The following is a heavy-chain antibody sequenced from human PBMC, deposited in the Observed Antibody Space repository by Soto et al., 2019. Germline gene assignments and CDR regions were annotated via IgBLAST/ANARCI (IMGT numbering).Heavy chain of an antibody. CDR3: AREIRDVYNHVFDS. V-gene: IGHV5-51*01. CDR2: IYPGDSDT. Sequence: GASLKISCKAYGYSFTNNWIAWVRQMPGKGLEWMGSIYPGDSDTRYSPSFEGQVTISADEAIDTAYLQWSSLKASDTAVYYCAREIRDVYNHVFDSWGQGTLVTVSS. CDR1: GYSFTNNW. J-gene: IGHJ4*02. D-gene: IGHD1-1*01.